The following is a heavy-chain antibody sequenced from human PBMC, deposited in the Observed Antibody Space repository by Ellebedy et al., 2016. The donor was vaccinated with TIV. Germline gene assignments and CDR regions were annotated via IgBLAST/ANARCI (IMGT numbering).Heavy chain of an antibody. CDR2: MNSDGSST. V-gene: IGHV3-74*01. CDR1: GFTFRNDW. CDR3: GRDGVWGGDY. D-gene: IGHD2-8*01. J-gene: IGHJ4*02. Sequence: GGSLRLSXAASGFTFRNDWMHWVRQAPGKGLVWVSRMNSDGSSTNYADSVKGRFTISRDNAKNTLYLQMHSLRAEDTAVYYCGRDGVWGGDYWGQGTLVTVSS.